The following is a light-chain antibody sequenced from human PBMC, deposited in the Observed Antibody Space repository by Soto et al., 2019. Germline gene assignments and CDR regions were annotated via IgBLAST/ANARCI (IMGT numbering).Light chain of an antibody. CDR2: DAS. CDR3: QQRSNWPPSIT. V-gene: IGKV3-11*01. J-gene: IGKJ5*01. CDR1: QSVSSY. Sequence: EIVLTQSPATLSLSPGERATLSCRASQSVSSYLAWYQQKPGQAPRLLIYDASNRATGIPARFSGSGSGTDFTLTINRLEPEDFAVYYCQQRSNWPPSITFGQGTRLEI.